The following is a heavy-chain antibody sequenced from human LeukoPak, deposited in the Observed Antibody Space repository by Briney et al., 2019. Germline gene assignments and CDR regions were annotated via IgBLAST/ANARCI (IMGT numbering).Heavy chain of an antibody. D-gene: IGHD3-9*01. CDR2: IYPGDSDT. V-gene: IGHV5-51*01. J-gene: IGHJ6*03. CDR3: ARLGYDILTTRYYYYMDV. CDR1: GYTFTGYY. Sequence: KVSCKASGYTFTGYYIQWVRQVPGQGLEWMGSIYPGDSDTRYSPSFQGQVTISDDKSISTAYLQWSSLKASDTAMYYCARLGYDILTTRYYYYMDVWGKGTTVTISS.